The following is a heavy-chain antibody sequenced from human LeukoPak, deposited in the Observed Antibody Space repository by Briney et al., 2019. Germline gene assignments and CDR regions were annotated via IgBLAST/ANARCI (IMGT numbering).Heavy chain of an antibody. Sequence: SETLSLTCAVYGGSFSGYYWSWIRQPPGKGLEWIGEINHSGSTNYNPSLKSRVTISVDTSKNQFSLKLSSVTAADTAVYYCARTNLLLWFRELLVYSDYWGQGTLVTVSS. D-gene: IGHD3-10*01. V-gene: IGHV4-34*01. J-gene: IGHJ4*02. CDR1: GGSFSGYY. CDR2: INHSGST. CDR3: ARTNLLLWFRELLVYSDY.